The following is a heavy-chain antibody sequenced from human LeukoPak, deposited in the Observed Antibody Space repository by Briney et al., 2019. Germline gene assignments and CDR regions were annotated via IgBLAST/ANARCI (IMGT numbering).Heavy chain of an antibody. Sequence: GESLKISCKGSGYSFTSNWIGWVRQMPGKCLEWMGIIFPGDSDTRYSPAFQGQVTISADKSISTAYLQWSSLKASDTAMYYCARLDSSSWYYWGQGTRVSVSS. CDR1: GYSFTSNW. CDR2: IFPGDSDT. CDR3: ARLDSSSWYY. V-gene: IGHV5-51*01. D-gene: IGHD6-13*01. J-gene: IGHJ4*02.